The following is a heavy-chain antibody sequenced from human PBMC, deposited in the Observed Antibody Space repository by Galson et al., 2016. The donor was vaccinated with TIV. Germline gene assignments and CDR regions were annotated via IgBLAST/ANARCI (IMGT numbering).Heavy chain of an antibody. CDR1: GFSFTAYY. J-gene: IGHJ6*02. Sequence: SLRLSCAVSGFSFTAYYMNWIRQTPGKGLEWVSYISTGGSTPYYADFVKGRFSISRDNDKNTLYLQMNSLRADDTAIYYCARAATMRVADYYFGMDVWGQGTTVTVSS. CDR3: ARAATMRVADYYFGMDV. V-gene: IGHV3-11*04. CDR2: ISTGGSTP. D-gene: IGHD3-22*01.